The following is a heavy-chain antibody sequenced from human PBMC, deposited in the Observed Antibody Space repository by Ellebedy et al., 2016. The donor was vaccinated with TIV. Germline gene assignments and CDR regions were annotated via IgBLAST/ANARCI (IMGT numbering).Heavy chain of an antibody. Sequence: GGSLRLSCAASGFILGSFGMHWVRQAPGKGLEWLAFISYDGNNNYIADSAKGRLTISRDNSMNALYLQMDSLRAEDTAEYYCAKEGYDIMTGEQFHGMDVWGQGTTVTVSS. D-gene: IGHD3-9*01. CDR2: ISYDGNNN. V-gene: IGHV3-30*18. CDR1: GFILGSFG. CDR3: AKEGYDIMTGEQFHGMDV. J-gene: IGHJ6*02.